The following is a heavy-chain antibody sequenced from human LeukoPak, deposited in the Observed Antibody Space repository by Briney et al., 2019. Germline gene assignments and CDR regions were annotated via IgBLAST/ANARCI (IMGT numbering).Heavy chain of an antibody. CDR1: GYTFTSYG. CDR2: ISAYNANT. V-gene: IGHV1-18*01. J-gene: IGHJ6*03. Sequence: ASVKVSCKASGYTFTSYGLSWVRQAPGQGLEWMGWISAYNANTNYAQKLQGRVTMTTDTSTSTAYMELRSLRSDDTAVYYCARDGRTVTTPNYYYYYMDVWGKGTTVTVSS. CDR3: ARDGRTVTTPNYYYYYMDV. D-gene: IGHD4-17*01.